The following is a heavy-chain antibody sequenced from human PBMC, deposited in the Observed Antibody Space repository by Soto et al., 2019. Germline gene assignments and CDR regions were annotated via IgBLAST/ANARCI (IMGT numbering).Heavy chain of an antibody. CDR2: ISSNGGST. Sequence: GGSLRLSCSASGFTFSSYAMHWVRQAPGKGLEYVSAISSNGGSTYYADSVKGRFTISRDNSKNTLYLQMSSLRAEDTAVYYCVKDTAPVYDSSGPGDYFDYWGQGTLVTVSS. CDR1: GFTFSSYA. V-gene: IGHV3-64D*08. D-gene: IGHD3-22*01. CDR3: VKDTAPVYDSSGPGDYFDY. J-gene: IGHJ4*02.